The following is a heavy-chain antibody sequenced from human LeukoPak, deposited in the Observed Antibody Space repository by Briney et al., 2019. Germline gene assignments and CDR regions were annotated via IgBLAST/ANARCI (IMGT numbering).Heavy chain of an antibody. CDR3: ARGDLDWLPLWFDP. Sequence: ASVKVSCKASGYTFTSYGISWVRQATGQGLEWMGWMNPKSGNSAYAQKFQGRVTMTRNTSISTAYMELRSLMSEDTAMYYCARGDLDWLPLWFDPWGQGTLVTVSS. CDR2: MNPKSGNS. D-gene: IGHD3-9*01. CDR1: GYTFTSYG. J-gene: IGHJ5*02. V-gene: IGHV1-8*02.